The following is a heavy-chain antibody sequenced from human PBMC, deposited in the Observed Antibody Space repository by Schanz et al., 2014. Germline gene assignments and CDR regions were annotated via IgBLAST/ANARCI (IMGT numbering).Heavy chain of an antibody. CDR2: ILYDGSKT. D-gene: IGHD5-18*01. Sequence: QVQLEESGGGVVQPGRSLRLSCAASGFSFSTYAMHWVRQAPGKGLEWVAVILYDGSKTYYADSVKGRFTISRDNSKNTLSLQMNSLRAEDTAVYYCAREEGYGYGPGAFDIWGQGTMVTVSS. CDR3: AREEGYGYGPGAFDI. V-gene: IGHV3-30*04. J-gene: IGHJ3*02. CDR1: GFSFSTYA.